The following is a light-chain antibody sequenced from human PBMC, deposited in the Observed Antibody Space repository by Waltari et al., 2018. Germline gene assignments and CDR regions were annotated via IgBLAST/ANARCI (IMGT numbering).Light chain of an antibody. CDR3: QQGYDIPRT. Sequence: DIEMTQSPSSLSASVGDRVNLTCQASRTIHRYLYWYQQKPGKAPKLLIYGASSLQGGVPGRFSGSGSGTDFTLTISSLQPEDIATYYCQQGYDIPRTFGQGTRVEI. CDR2: GAS. J-gene: IGKJ1*01. CDR1: RTIHRY. V-gene: IGKV1-39*01.